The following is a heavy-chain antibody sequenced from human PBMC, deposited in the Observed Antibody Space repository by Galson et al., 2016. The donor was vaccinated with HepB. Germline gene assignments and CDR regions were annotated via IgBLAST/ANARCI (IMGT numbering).Heavy chain of an antibody. CDR1: GVTFNTYP. CDR3: ARKYRQYNWNDGATLDL. J-gene: IGHJ4*02. Sequence: SVKVSCKAPGVTFNTYPITWVRQAPGQGLEWMGETIPIFDRANYAQRFKGRVTLTADRSTTTAYMEMGGLTSEDTAIYYCARKYRQYNWNDGATLDLWGQGTLITVSS. CDR2: TIPIFDRA. D-gene: IGHD1-20*01. V-gene: IGHV1-69*06.